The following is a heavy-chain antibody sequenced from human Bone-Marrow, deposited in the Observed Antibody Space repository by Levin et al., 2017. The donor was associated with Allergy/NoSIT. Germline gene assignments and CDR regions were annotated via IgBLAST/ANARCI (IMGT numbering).Heavy chain of an antibody. Sequence: KISCKISGGTFSTYAIDWVRQAPGQGLEWMGGIIPVFGTPKYAQKYQGRITITADESTSTGYMELSRLRSEDTAIYYCARGSVAETHFDYWGQGSLVTVSS. CDR2: IIPVFGTP. D-gene: IGHD2-15*01. V-gene: IGHV1-69*01. J-gene: IGHJ4*02. CDR3: ARGSVAETHFDY. CDR1: GGTFSTYA.